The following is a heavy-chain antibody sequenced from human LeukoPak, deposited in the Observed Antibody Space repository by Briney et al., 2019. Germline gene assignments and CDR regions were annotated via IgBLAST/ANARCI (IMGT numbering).Heavy chain of an antibody. CDR2: INHSGST. D-gene: IGHD3-10*01. J-gene: IGHJ3*02. V-gene: IGHV4-34*01. Sequence: SETLSLTCAVYGGSFSGYYWSWIRQPPGKGLEWIGEINHSGSTNYNPSLKSRVTIPVDTSKNQFSLKLSSVTAADTAVYYCARVGLWFGEVHAFDIWGQGTMVTVSS. CDR1: GGSFSGYY. CDR3: ARVGLWFGEVHAFDI.